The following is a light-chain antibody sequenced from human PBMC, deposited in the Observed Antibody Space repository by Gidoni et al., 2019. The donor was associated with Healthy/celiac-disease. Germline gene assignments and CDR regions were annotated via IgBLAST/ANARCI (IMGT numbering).Light chain of an antibody. V-gene: IGKV4-1*01. J-gene: IGKJ2*01. CDR2: WAS. Sequence: IVMTQSPDSLAVSLGERATINCKSSQSVLYSSNNKHYLAWYQQKPGQPPKLLIDWASTRESGVPDRFRGSGSGTDFTLTISSLQAEDVAVYYCQQYYSTPYTFGQGTKLEIK. CDR1: QSVLYSSNNKHY. CDR3: QQYYSTPYT.